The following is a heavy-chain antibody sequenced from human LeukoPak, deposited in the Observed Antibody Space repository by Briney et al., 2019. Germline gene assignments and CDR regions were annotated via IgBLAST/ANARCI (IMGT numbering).Heavy chain of an antibody. CDR3: ARDGGEWELGL. Sequence: RASVKVSCKASGGTFSSYAISWVRQAPGQGREWMGGIIPIFGTANYAQKFQDRVTITADESTSTAYMELSSLRSEDTAVYYCARDGGEWELGLWGQGTLVTVSS. CDR2: IIPIFGTA. J-gene: IGHJ4*02. D-gene: IGHD1-26*01. CDR1: GGTFSSYA. V-gene: IGHV1-69*13.